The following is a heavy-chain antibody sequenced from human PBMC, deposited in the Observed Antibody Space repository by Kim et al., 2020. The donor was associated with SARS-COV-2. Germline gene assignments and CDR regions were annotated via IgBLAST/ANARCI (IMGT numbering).Heavy chain of an antibody. D-gene: IGHD3-16*01. Sequence: THSPSLKSRVTISVATSKNQFSLKLSSVTAADTAVYYCARRIRGNSIDYWGQGTLVTVSS. J-gene: IGHJ4*02. CDR3: ARRIRGNSIDY. V-gene: IGHV4-34*01.